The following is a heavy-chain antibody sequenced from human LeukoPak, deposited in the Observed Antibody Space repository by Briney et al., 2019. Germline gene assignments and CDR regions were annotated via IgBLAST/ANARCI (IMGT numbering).Heavy chain of an antibody. J-gene: IGHJ5*02. D-gene: IGHD4-17*01. CDR3: AKNYGDSNWFDP. CDR2: TYYRSNWFN. CDR1: VDSVSSNSAA. Sequence: LSQTLSLTCAISVDSVSSNSAAWNWTRQSPSRGLEWLGRTYYRSNWFNDFALSVKSRITINPDTSKNQFSLQLNSVTPEDTAVYYCAKNYGDSNWFDPWGQGTLVTVSS. V-gene: IGHV6-1*01.